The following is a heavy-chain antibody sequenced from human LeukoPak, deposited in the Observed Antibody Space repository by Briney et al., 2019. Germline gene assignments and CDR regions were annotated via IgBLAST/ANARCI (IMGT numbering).Heavy chain of an antibody. CDR1: GASISTISYY. V-gene: IGHV4-39*07. CDR3: AMRYYDSSGLDS. J-gene: IGHJ4*02. CDR2: IFYISST. Sequence: AETLSLTCTVSGASISTISYYWAWVRQPPGKGLDWIVNIFYISSTYYSPSIKRRVTISLDTSRNKFSMKVNSVTAADTAVYYCAMRYYDSSGLDSWGQGTLVTVSS. D-gene: IGHD3-22*01.